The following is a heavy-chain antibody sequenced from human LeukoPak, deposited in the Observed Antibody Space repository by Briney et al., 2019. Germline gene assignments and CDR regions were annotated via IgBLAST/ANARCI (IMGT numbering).Heavy chain of an antibody. CDR1: GGSISSSSYY. J-gene: IGHJ3*02. V-gene: IGHV4-39*07. CDR2: IYYSGST. CDR3: ARDCLGIAVAGANAFDI. Sequence: SETLSLTCTVSGGSISSSSYYWGWIRQPPGKGLEWIGSIYYSGSTYYNPSLKSRVTISVDTSKNQFSLKLSSVTAADTAVYYCARDCLGIAVAGANAFDIWGQGAMVTVSS. D-gene: IGHD6-19*01.